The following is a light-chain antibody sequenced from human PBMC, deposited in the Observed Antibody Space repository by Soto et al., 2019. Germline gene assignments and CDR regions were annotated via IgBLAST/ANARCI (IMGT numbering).Light chain of an antibody. J-gene: IGKJ1*01. CDR1: QSISTW. V-gene: IGKV1-5*01. CDR3: QQYSSYSAWT. CDR2: HAS. Sequence: DIQMTQSPSTLSASVGDRVTITCRASQSISTWLAWYQQQPGKAPKLLIYHASSLESGVPSRFSGSGSGTEFTLTIRSLQPDDIATYYCQQYSSYSAWTFGEGTKVDIK.